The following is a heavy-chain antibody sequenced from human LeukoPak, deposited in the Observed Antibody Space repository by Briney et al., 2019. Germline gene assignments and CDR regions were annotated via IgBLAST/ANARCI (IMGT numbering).Heavy chain of an antibody. V-gene: IGHV1-18*01. CDR1: GYTFTSYG. CDR2: ISAYNGNT. CDR3: ARANYDSSGYYYRVWDY. D-gene: IGHD3-22*01. J-gene: IGHJ4*02. Sequence: ASVKVSCKASGYTFTSYGISWVRQAPGQGLEWMGWISAYNGNTNYAQKLQGRVTMTTDTSTSTAYMELRSLRSDDTAVYYCARANYDSSGYYYRVWDYWGLGTLVTVSS.